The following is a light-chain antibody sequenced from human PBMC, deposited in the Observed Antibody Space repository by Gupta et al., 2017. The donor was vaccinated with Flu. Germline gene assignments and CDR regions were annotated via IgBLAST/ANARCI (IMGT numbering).Light chain of an antibody. V-gene: IGKV1-39*01. J-gene: IGKJ2*01. Sequence: PSALSASVGDRVNITCRASQSIGGYLNWDQQKQGKAPKVLIFGTSSLQSGVPSRFSGSGSGTNFTLTISSLQPEDFATYYCQQSDSTPRTFGQGTKVEIK. CDR1: QSIGGY. CDR2: GTS. CDR3: QQSDSTPRT.